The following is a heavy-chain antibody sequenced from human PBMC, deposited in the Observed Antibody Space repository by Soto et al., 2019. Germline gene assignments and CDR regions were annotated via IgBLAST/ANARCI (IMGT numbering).Heavy chain of an antibody. D-gene: IGHD1-26*01. CDR2: VSSSSSYL. CDR3: ARDRTGAIDAFDI. V-gene: IGHV3-21*01. J-gene: IGHJ3*02. CDR1: GFTFSSYA. Sequence: PGGSLRLSCAASGFTFSSYAMSWVRQAPGKGLEWVSSVSSSSSYLYFADSVRGRFTISRDNAKNSLYLQMNSLRAEDTAVYYCARDRTGAIDAFDIWGQGTMVTVSS.